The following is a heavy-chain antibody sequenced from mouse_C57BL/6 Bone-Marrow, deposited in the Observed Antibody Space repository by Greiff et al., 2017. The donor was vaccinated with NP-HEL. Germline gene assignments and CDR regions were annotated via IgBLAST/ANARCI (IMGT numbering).Heavy chain of an antibody. CDR1: GYSFTDYN. V-gene: IGHV1-39*01. Sequence: EVKLQESGPELVKPGASVKISCKASGYSFTDYNMNWVKQSNGKSLEWIGVINPNYGTTSYNQKFKGKATLTVDQSSSTAYMQLNSLTSEDSAVYYCARLVTTKPYAMDYWGQGTSVTVSS. D-gene: IGHD2-2*01. CDR3: ARLVTTKPYAMDY. CDR2: INPNYGTT. J-gene: IGHJ4*01.